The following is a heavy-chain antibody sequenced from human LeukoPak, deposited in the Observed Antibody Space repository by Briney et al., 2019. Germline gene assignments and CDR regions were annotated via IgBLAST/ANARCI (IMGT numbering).Heavy chain of an antibody. CDR3: AKDEDMVATIPPFFDY. CDR1: GFTFSRYE. Sequence: AGGSLRLSCAASGFTFSRYEMNWVRQAPGKGLEWVSYISSSGSSIYYADSVKGRFTIFRDNAKKSLYLQMKSLRAEDTAVYYCAKDEDMVATIPPFFDYWGQGTLVTVSS. J-gene: IGHJ4*02. D-gene: IGHD5-12*01. CDR2: ISSSGSSI. V-gene: IGHV3-48*03.